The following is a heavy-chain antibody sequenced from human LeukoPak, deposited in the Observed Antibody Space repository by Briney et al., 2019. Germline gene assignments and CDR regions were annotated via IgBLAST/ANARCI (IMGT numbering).Heavy chain of an antibody. Sequence: GGSLRLSCAASGFTFSSYAMHWVRQAPGKGLEWVAVISYDGSNKYYADSVKGRFTISRDNSKNTLYLQMNSLRAEDTAVYYCARVRGYGGDFDYWGQGTLVTVSS. D-gene: IGHD4-23*01. J-gene: IGHJ4*02. V-gene: IGHV3-30*04. CDR3: ARVRGYGGDFDY. CDR1: GFTFSSYA. CDR2: ISYDGSNK.